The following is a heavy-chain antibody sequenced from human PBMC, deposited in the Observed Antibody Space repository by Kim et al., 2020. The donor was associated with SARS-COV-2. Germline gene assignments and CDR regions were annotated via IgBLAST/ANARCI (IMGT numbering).Heavy chain of an antibody. J-gene: IGHJ5*02. CDR2: INTNTGNP. CDR3: ASTFWSGYTSWFDP. Sequence: ASVKVSCKASGYTFTSYARNWVRQAPGQGLEWMGWINTNTGNPTYAQGFTGRFVFSLDTSVSTAYLQISSLKAEDTAVYYCASTFWSGYTSWFDPWGQGTLVTVSS. D-gene: IGHD3-3*01. CDR1: GYTFTSYA. V-gene: IGHV7-4-1*02.